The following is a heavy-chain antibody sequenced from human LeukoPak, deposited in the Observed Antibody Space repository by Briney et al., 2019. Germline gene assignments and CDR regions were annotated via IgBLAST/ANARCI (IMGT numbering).Heavy chain of an antibody. D-gene: IGHD6-6*01. J-gene: IGHJ4*02. Sequence: SETLSLTCTVSGGSISSSSYYWGWIRQPPGKGLEWIGSIYYSGGTYYNPSLKSRVTISVDTSKNQFSLKLSSVTAADTAVYYCASRLSTYGSSPYYWGQGTLVTVSS. V-gene: IGHV4-39*01. CDR3: ASRLSTYGSSPYY. CDR1: GGSISSSSYY. CDR2: IYYSGGT.